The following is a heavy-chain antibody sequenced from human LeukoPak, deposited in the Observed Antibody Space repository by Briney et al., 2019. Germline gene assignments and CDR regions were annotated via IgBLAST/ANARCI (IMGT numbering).Heavy chain of an antibody. CDR1: GGSISTSNYY. CDR2: INHSGST. D-gene: IGHD5-18*01. Sequence: SETLSLTCTVSGGSISTSNYYWGWIRQPPGKGLEWIGEINHSGSTNYNPSLKSRVTISVDTSKNQFSLKLSSVTAADTAVYYCARGIRYYYYMDVWGKGTTVTVSS. CDR3: ARGIRYYYYMDV. V-gene: IGHV4-39*07. J-gene: IGHJ6*03.